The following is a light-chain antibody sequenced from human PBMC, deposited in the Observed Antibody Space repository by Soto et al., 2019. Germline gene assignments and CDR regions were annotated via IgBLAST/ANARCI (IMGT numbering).Light chain of an antibody. CDR3: QQSYSTPRT. CDR1: QSIITY. V-gene: IGKV1-39*01. Sequence: DIQMTPSPSSLSASVGDRVTVTCRASQSIITYLNWYQQKPGKAPKLLISAASSSQSGVPSRFSGSGSGTDFTLTISSLQPEDFATYYCQQSYSTPRTFGQGTKLEIK. J-gene: IGKJ2*01. CDR2: AAS.